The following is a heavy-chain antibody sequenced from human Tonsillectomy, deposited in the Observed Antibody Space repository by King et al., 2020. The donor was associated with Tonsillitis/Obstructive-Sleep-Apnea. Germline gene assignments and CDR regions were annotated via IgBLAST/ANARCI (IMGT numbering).Heavy chain of an antibody. V-gene: IGHV1-2*02. CDR2: INPNTGGT. D-gene: IGHD6-25*01. J-gene: IGHJ3*02. Sequence: MHWVRQAPGQGLEWMGWINPNTGGTNYAQKFQGRVTMTRDPSISTAYMELSRLRSDDTAVDYCACGYDIWGKGTMVTVSS. CDR3: ACGYDI.